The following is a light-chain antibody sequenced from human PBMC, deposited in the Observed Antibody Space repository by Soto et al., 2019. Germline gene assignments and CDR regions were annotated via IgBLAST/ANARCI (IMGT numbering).Light chain of an antibody. CDR1: SSNIGAGYD. Sequence: QSVLTQPPSVSGAPGQGVTISCTGSSSNIGAGYDVHWYQQLPGAAPKLLIFGNDNRPSGVPDRFSDSRSGTSASLAITGLQAEDEADYYCQSYDRSLSGSVFGAGTKLTVL. CDR3: QSYDRSLSGSV. V-gene: IGLV1-40*01. CDR2: GND. J-gene: IGLJ1*01.